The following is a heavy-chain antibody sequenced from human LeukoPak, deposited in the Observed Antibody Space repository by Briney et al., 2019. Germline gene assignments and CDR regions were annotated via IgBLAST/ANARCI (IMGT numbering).Heavy chain of an antibody. Sequence: STNYNPSLKSRVTISVDTSKNQFSLKLSSVTAADTAVYYCARAPWGNTAMAMAGYYYYMDVWGKGTTVTVSS. CDR2: ST. V-gene: IGHV4-59*01. J-gene: IGHJ6*03. D-gene: IGHD5-18*01. CDR3: ARAPWGNTAMAMAGYYYYMDV.